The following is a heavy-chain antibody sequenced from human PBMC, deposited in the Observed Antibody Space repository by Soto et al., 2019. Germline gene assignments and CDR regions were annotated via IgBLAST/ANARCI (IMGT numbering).Heavy chain of an antibody. V-gene: IGHV3-23*01. CDR3: AKRPETGFSPFDY. CDR1: GFIFSGYA. CDR2: ISGNGRSL. Sequence: QLMESGGGLVQPGGSLRLSCAASGFIFSGYAMSWVRQAPGRALEWVSAISGNGRSLYYADSMKGRFTISRDNPRNTLYLQMNSLSAEDTAVYYCAKRPETGFSPFDYWGQGILVTVSS. D-gene: IGHD3-9*01. J-gene: IGHJ4*02.